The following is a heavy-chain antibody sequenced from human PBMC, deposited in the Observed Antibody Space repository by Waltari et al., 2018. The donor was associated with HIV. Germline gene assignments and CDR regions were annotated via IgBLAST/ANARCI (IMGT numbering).Heavy chain of an antibody. D-gene: IGHD3-9*01. Sequence: QVQLQESGPGLVKPSQTLSLTCTVSGGSITSGDYYWTWIRQPAGKGLEWIGRVYTSGSANSNPSRRSRVTMSLDTSKNQFSLKLTSVTAADTAVYYCARGLDILTGHYHWFLDVWGRGTLVTVSS. CDR2: VYTSGSA. CDR3: ARGLDILTGHYHWFLDV. V-gene: IGHV4-61*02. J-gene: IGHJ2*01. CDR1: GGSITSGDYY.